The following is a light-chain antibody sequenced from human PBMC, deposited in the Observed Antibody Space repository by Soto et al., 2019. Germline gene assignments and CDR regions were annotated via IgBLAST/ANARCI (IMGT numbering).Light chain of an antibody. CDR1: SSNIGSNT. V-gene: IGLV1-44*01. CDR3: SSYTPTNTACL. Sequence: QSVLTQPPSASGTPGQRVTISCSGSSSNIGSNTVNWYQQLPGTAPKLMIFEVSNRHSGVSTRFSGSKSGITASLTISGLQAEDEADYYCSSYTPTNTACLFGTGTKLTVL. J-gene: IGLJ1*01. CDR2: EVS.